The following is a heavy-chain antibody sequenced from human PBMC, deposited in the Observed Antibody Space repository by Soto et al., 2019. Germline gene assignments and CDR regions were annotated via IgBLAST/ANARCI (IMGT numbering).Heavy chain of an antibody. Sequence: SETLSLTCTVSGGSISSYYWSWIRQPPGKGLEWIGYIYYSGSTNYNPSLKSRVTISVDTSKNQFSLKLGSVTAADTAVYYCARAEFGELSAGPPYYYYYMDVWGKGTTVTVSS. D-gene: IGHD3-10*01. V-gene: IGHV4-59*01. CDR2: IYYSGST. J-gene: IGHJ6*03. CDR3: ARAEFGELSAGPPYYYYYMDV. CDR1: GGSISSYY.